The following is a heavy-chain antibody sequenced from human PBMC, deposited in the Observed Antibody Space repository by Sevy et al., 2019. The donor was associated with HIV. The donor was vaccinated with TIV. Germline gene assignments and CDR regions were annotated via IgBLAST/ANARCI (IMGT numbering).Heavy chain of an antibody. CDR2: INPNSCGT. CDR1: GYTFTGYY. CDR3: ACLRFDRYYYYYYGMDV. J-gene: IGHJ6*02. V-gene: IGHV1-2*02. D-gene: IGHD3-3*01. Sequence: ASVTVSCKASGYTFTGYYMHWVRQAPGQGLEWLGWINPNSCGTNYAQKFQGRVTMTRDTSISTAYLELSRLRSDDTAVYYCACLRFDRYYYYYYGMDVWGQGTTVTVSS.